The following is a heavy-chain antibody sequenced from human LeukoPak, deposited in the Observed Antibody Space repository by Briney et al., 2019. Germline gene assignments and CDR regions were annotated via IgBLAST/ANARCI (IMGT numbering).Heavy chain of an antibody. CDR3: VKDLSSGGDY. J-gene: IGHJ4*02. CDR2: LYSGGIT. Sequence: GGSLRLSCAASGFTVSNNYMSWVRQAPGKGLEWVSVLYSGGITYHADSVKGRFTISRDNSKDTLYLQMNSLRVEDTAVYYCVKDLSSGGDYWGQGTLVTVSS. CDR1: GFTVSNNY. V-gene: IGHV3-66*01. D-gene: IGHD2-15*01.